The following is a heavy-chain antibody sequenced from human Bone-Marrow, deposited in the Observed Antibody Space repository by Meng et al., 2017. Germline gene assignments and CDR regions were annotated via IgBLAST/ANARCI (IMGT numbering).Heavy chain of an antibody. CDR3: ARDEDISAAGKLFGDY. Sequence: QWRLGRSGGEVKKPGASVKVSCKASGSTFPDYWLHWVRRAPGQGREWMGRINPKSGDTHYAQRFQGRVTMTGDTSISTAYMELSGLRSDDTAMYYCARDEDISAAGKLFGDYWGQGTLVTVSS. CDR1: GSTFPDYW. CDR2: INPKSGDT. V-gene: IGHV1-2*06. D-gene: IGHD6-13*01. J-gene: IGHJ4*02.